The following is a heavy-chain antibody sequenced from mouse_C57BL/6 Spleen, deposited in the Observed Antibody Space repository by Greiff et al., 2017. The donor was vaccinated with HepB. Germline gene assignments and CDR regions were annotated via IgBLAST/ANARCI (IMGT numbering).Heavy chain of an antibody. V-gene: IGHV1-61*01. CDR2: IYPSDSET. J-gene: IGHJ3*01. CDR3: ARGDTTVVAPFAY. Sequence: QVQLQQPGAELVRPGSSVKLSCKASGYTFTSYWMDWVKQRPGQGLEWIGNIYPSDSETHYNQKFKDKATLTVDKSSSTAYMQLSSLTSEDSAVYYCARGDTTVVAPFAYWGQGTLVTVSA. CDR1: GYTFTSYW. D-gene: IGHD1-1*01.